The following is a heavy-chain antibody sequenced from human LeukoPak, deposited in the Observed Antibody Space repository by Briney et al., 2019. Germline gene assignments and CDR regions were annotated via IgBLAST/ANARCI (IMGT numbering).Heavy chain of an antibody. J-gene: IGHJ4*02. D-gene: IGHD2-8*02. CDR3: TPC. Sequence: GGSLRLSCAASGFTFSDLNMDWVRQAPGKGLEWVGRIKNKANSYTTQYAASVQGRFTISRDDLNNSMYMHTPADRPVLYCAALGTPCCGQRTLVTASA. CDR2: IKNKANSYTT. CDR1: GFTFSDLN. V-gene: IGHV3-72*01.